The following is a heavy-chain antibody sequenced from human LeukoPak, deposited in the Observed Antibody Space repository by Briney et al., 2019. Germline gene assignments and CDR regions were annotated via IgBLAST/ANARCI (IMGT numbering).Heavy chain of an antibody. CDR3: ARESRVSTLRAFDI. CDR1: GGSFSGYY. CDR2: INHSGST. J-gene: IGHJ3*02. V-gene: IGHV4-34*01. Sequence: SETLSLTCAVYGGSFSGYYWSWIRQPPGKGLEWIGEINHSGSTYYNPSLRSRVTMSVDTSKNQFSLTLSFVTSADTAVYYCARESRVSTLRAFDIWGQGTMVIVSS. D-gene: IGHD5/OR15-5a*01.